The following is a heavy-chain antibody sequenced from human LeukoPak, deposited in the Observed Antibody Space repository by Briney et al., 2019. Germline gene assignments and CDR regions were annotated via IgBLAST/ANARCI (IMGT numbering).Heavy chain of an antibody. J-gene: IGHJ4*02. D-gene: IGHD2-21*02. CDR1: GFTFSSYS. CDR2: ISSSSNYI. CDR3: ARDAGDWYYFDY. V-gene: IGHV3-21*01. Sequence: GGSLRLSCAASGFTFSSYSMNWVRQAPGKGLEWVSSISSSSNYIYYADSVKGRFTISRDNAKNSLYLQMNSLRAEDTAVYYCARDAGDWYYFDYWGQGTLVTVSS.